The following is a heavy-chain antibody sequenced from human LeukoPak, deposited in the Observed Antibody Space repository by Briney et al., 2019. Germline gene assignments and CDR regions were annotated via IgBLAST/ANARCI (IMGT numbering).Heavy chain of an antibody. CDR1: GFSFSTYN. V-gene: IGHV3-48*04. D-gene: IGHD3-3*01. CDR2: ITPTSTTI. J-gene: IGHJ4*02. Sequence: QPGGSLRLSCAASGFSFSTYNMIWVRQAPGKGLKCISYITPTSTTIHYADSVKGRFAVSRDNANSLLYLQMNSLRVEDTAVYYCARVVSGVTGGDYWGQGTLVSVSS. CDR3: ARVVSGVTGGDY.